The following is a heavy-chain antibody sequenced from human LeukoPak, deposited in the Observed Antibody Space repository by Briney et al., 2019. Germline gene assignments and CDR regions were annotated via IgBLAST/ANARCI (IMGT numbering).Heavy chain of an antibody. CDR1: GFTVSNSY. V-gene: IGHV3-53*01. CDR2: IYTDGST. Sequence: GSLGLSCAASGFTVSNSYMSWVRQAPGKGLEWVSVIYTDGSTYYAGSVKGRFTISRDNSKNTLYLQMSSLRAEDTAVYYCARDRGFYDSSPPDWGQGTLVTVSS. CDR3: ARDRGFYDSSPPD. J-gene: IGHJ4*02. D-gene: IGHD3-22*01.